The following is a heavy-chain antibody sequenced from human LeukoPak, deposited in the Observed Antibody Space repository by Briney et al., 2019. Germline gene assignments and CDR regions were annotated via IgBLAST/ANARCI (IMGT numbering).Heavy chain of an antibody. CDR2: IDPSDSYT. J-gene: IGHJ5*02. V-gene: IGHV5-10-1*01. D-gene: IGHD6-13*01. Sequence: GESLRISCKGSGYSFTSYWISWVRQMHGKGLEWMGRIDPSDSYTNYSPSFQGHVTISADKSISTAYLQWSSLKASDTAMYYCAIGGTAAAGFNWFDPWGQGTLVTVSS. CDR3: AIGGTAAAGFNWFDP. CDR1: GYSFTSYW.